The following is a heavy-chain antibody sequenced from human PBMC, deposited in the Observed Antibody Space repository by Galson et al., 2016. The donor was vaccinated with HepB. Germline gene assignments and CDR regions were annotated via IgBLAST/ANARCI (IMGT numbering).Heavy chain of an antibody. CDR3: AAPLTVFNFYGMDV. J-gene: IGHJ6*04. D-gene: IGHD3-3*01. CDR2: IDATTRSI. V-gene: IGHV3-48*01. Sequence: SLRLSCAASGFVFSDFSLNWVRQAPGKGLEWLSYIDATTRSIYYAESVRGRFTFSRDNAKNSLFLQMSSLRAEDTAVYYCAAPLTVFNFYGMDVWGKGTTVIVSS. CDR1: GFVFSDFS.